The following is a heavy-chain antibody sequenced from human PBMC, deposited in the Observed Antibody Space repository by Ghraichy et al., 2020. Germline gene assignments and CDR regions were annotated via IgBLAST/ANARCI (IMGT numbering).Heavy chain of an antibody. J-gene: IGHJ6*02. V-gene: IGHV3-49*03. D-gene: IGHD2-2*01. CDR2: IRSKAYGGTT. Sequence: GGSLRLSCTASGFTFGDYAMSWFRQAPGKGLEWVGFIRSKAYGGTTEYAASVKGRFTISRDDSKSIAYLQMNSLKTEDTAVYYCTRGVVPAADQYYYGMDVWGQGTTVTVSS. CDR3: TRGVVPAADQYYYGMDV. CDR1: GFTFGDYA.